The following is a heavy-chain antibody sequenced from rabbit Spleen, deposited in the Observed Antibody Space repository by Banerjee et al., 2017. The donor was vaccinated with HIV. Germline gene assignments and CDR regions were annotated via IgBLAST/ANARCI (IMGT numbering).Heavy chain of an antibody. CDR3: AKDMGVAAGYFFNL. Sequence: QEQLVESGGGLVQPEGSLALTCTASGLSFSSSYYMCWVRQAPGKGLEWIACIYNGDGSTYYASWVNGRFTISKTSSTTVTLQMTSLTAADTATYFCAKDMGVAAGYFFNLWGPGTLVTVS. J-gene: IGHJ4*01. V-gene: IGHV1S45*01. CDR2: IYNGDGST. D-gene: IGHD4-1*01. CDR1: GLSFSSSYY.